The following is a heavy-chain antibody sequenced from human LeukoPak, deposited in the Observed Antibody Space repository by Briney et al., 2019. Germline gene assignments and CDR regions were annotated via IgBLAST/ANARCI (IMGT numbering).Heavy chain of an antibody. CDR3: ARSITMVRGVIFRYFDY. CDR2: IYPGDSDT. D-gene: IGHD3-10*01. CDR1: GYSFTSYW. J-gene: IGHJ4*02. V-gene: IGHV5-51*01. Sequence: GESLKISCKGSGYSFTSYWIGWVRQMPGKGLEWMGIIYPGDSDTRYSPSFQGQVTISADKSISTAYLQWSSLKASDTAMYYCARSITMVRGVIFRYFDYWGQGTLVTVSS.